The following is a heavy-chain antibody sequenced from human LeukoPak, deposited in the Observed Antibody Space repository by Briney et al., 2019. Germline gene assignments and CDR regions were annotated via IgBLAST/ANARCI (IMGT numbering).Heavy chain of an antibody. D-gene: IGHD6-13*01. Sequence: GASVKVSCKASGYTFTGYYMHWVRQAPGQGLEWMGWINPNSGGTNYAQKFQGRVTMTRDTSISTAYMELSRLRSDDTAVYYCAREIAAASSPRFDPWGQGTLVTVSS. J-gene: IGHJ5*02. CDR2: INPNSGGT. CDR1: GYTFTGYY. CDR3: AREIAAASSPRFDP. V-gene: IGHV1-2*02.